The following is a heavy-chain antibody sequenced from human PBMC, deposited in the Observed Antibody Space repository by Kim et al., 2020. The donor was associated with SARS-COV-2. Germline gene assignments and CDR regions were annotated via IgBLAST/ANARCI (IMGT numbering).Heavy chain of an antibody. CDR1: GGSISNYY. J-gene: IGHJ4*01. Sequence: SETLSLTCTVSGGSISNYYWSWIRQPPGKGLEWIAYISYSGSPNYKPSLQSRVTISIDTSKNQFSLKLSSVTAADTAAYYCARRRVGCGYDRCDDFDYRG. D-gene: IGHD5-12*01. CDR2: ISYSGSP. CDR3: ARRRVGCGYDRCDDFDY. V-gene: IGHV4-59*08.